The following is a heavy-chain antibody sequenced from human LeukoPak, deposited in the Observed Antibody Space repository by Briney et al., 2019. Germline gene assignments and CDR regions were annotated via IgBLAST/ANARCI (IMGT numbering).Heavy chain of an antibody. CDR1: GFTFSNYS. CDR2: ISSSTSTI. D-gene: IGHD3-10*01. V-gene: IGHV3-48*01. CDR3: TKAPPGKFDP. J-gene: IGHJ5*02. Sequence: PGGSLRLSCAASGFTFSNYSMNWVRQAPGKGLEWVSSISSSTSTIYYADSVKGRFTISRDNAKNTLYLQMNSLRAEDTAMYYCTKAPPGKFDPWGQGTLVTVSS.